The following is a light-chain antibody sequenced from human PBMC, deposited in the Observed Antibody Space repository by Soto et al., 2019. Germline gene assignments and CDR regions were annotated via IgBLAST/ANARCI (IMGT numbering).Light chain of an antibody. J-gene: IGLJ3*02. Sequence: QSALTQPPSASGSPGQSVTISCTGTSSDVGGYNYVSWYQQYPGRAPKLIIYEVTKRPSGVPDRFSGSKSGNTASLTVSGLQAEDEADYSCSSYAASNNFYFVFGGGTQLTVL. V-gene: IGLV2-8*01. CDR2: EVT. CDR3: SSYAASNNFYFV. CDR1: SSDVGGYNY.